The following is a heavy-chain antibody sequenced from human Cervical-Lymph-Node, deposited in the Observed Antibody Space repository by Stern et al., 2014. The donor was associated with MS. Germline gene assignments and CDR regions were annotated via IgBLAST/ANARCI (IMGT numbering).Heavy chain of an antibody. V-gene: IGHV2-5*01. D-gene: IGHD1-26*01. CDR2: LYWNDDK. CDR3: AHTYSEARYGRGIVGS. Sequence: QVTLKESGPTLVKPTETLTLTCNFSGFSLITYGMGVGWIRQPPGKALECLALLYWNDDKRYSPSLRNRLTITKDTSRNQVVLTMTHMDPLDTATYYCAHTYSEARYGRGIVGSWDQGTLVTVSS. J-gene: IGHJ5*02. CDR1: GFSLITYGMG.